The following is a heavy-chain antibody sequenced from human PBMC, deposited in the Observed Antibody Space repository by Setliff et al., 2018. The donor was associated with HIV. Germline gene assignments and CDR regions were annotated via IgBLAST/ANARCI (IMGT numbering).Heavy chain of an antibody. V-gene: IGHV3-64*01. CDR1: GFTFSTYA. CDR2: ISSNGGTT. D-gene: IGHD3-22*01. Sequence: GGSLRLSCAASGFTFSTYAMHWVRQAPGKGLEYVSVISSNGGTTYYANSVKGRFTISRDNSKNTLYLQMGSLRAEDMAVYYCAGSRYYYDSSGPNWFDPWGQGALVTV. CDR3: AGSRYYYDSSGPNWFDP. J-gene: IGHJ5*02.